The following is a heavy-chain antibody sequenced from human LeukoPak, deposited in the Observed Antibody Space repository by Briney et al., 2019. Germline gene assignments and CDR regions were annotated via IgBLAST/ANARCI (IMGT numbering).Heavy chain of an antibody. Sequence: GASVKVSCKASGYTFTGYYMHWVRQAPGQGLEWMGWINPNSGGTNYAQKFQGWVTMTRDTSISTAYMELSRLRSDDAAVYYCARDLNIAAAGTGAFDIWGQGTMVTVSS. CDR1: GYTFTGYY. CDR2: INPNSGGT. V-gene: IGHV1-2*04. CDR3: ARDLNIAAAGTGAFDI. J-gene: IGHJ3*02. D-gene: IGHD6-13*01.